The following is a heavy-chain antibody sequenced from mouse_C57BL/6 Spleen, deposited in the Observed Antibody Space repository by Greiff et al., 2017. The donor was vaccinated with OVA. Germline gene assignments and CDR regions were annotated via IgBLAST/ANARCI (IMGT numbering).Heavy chain of an antibody. CDR2: ISSGGSYT. CDR3: ARQHTRGFAY. V-gene: IGHV5-6*01. J-gene: IGHJ3*01. D-gene: IGHD3-3*01. Sequence: EVKLMESGGDLVKPGGSLKLSCAASGFTFSSYGMSWVRQTPDKRLEWVATISSGGSYTYYPDSVKGRFTISRDNAKNTLYLQMSSLKSEGTAMYYCARQHTRGFAYWGQGTLVTVSA. CDR1: GFTFSSYG.